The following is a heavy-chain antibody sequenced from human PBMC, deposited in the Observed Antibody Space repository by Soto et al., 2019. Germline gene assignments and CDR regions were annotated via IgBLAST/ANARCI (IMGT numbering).Heavy chain of an antibody. Sequence: GGSLRLSCAASGFIFSSFPMHWVRQAPGKGLEWVAVVSKDGSDKHYADSVKGRFTISRDNSENTLHLQMNSLRPEDTGVYYCARSYCGDNCALDYWGQGTPVTVSS. D-gene: IGHD2-21*02. J-gene: IGHJ4*02. V-gene: IGHV3-30-3*01. CDR3: ARSYCGDNCALDY. CDR1: GFIFSSFP. CDR2: VSKDGSDK.